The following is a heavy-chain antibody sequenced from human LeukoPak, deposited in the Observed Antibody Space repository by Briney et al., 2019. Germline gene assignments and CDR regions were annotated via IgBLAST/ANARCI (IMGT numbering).Heavy chain of an antibody. CDR1: GFTFSSHH. D-gene: IGHD2-2*01. CDR2: IKPDGSEK. J-gene: IGHJ4*02. V-gene: IGHV3-7*01. CDR3: ARMSSYCDY. Sequence: GGSLRLSCVASGFTFSSHHMNWVRQTPGKGLESVATIKPDGSEKYYVDSVKGRFTISRDNAKSSLYLQMNSLRAEDTGVYFCARMSSYCDYWGQGTLGTVSS.